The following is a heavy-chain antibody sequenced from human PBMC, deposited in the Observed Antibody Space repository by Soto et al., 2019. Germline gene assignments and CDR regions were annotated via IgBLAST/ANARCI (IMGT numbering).Heavy chain of an antibody. J-gene: IGHJ4*02. V-gene: IGHV5-51*01. CDR2: VYPADSKT. CDR1: GCSFSNSW. CDR3: AKFRVGGYCTSDVCYQFDN. Sequence: PGESLKISCKGSGCSFSNSWIGWMRQMPGKGLEWMGIVYPADSKTRYSPSFEGQVTISADNSISTAYLQWSSLKASDTAMYYCAKFRVGGYCTSDVCYQFDNWGLGTLVTVSS. D-gene: IGHD2-8*01.